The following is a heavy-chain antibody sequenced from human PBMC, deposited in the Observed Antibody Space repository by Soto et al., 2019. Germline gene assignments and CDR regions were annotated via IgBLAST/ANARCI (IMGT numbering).Heavy chain of an antibody. J-gene: IGHJ4*02. CDR1: GGTFSSYT. CDR3: ARLWVRGADLENHFDY. D-gene: IGHD3-10*01. V-gene: IGHV1-69*02. Sequence: QVQLVHSGAEVKKPGSSVKVSCKASGGTFSSYTISWVRQAPGQGLEWMGRIIPILGIANYAQKFQGRVTITADKSTSTAYMELSSLRSEDTAVYYCARLWVRGADLENHFDYWGQGTLVTVSS. CDR2: IIPILGIA.